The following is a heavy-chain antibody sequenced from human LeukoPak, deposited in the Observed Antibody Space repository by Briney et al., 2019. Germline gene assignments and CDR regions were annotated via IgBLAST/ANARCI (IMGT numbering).Heavy chain of an antibody. J-gene: IGHJ4*02. CDR2: VYYTGST. D-gene: IGHD3-22*01. Sequence: PSETLSLTCIVSGASISSGSYYWGWIRQPPGKGLEWIGNVYYTGSTHYHPSLKSRVTISVDKSKNQFSLRLTSVTAADTAMYYCARVHDNSGYYYYVGKYFFDYWGQGTLVTVSS. CDR3: ARVHDNSGYYYYVGKYFFDY. V-gene: IGHV4-39*07. CDR1: GASISSGSYY.